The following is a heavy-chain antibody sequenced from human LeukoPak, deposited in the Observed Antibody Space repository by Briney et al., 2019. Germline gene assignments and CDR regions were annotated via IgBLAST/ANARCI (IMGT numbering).Heavy chain of an antibody. V-gene: IGHV4-61*02. CDR3: ARGGSSSWGGYYYYYYYVDV. D-gene: IGHD6-13*01. CDR1: GNSISSGDYY. Sequence: PSETLSLTCTVSGNSISSGDYYWSWIRQPAGKGLEWIGRIYTSGSTNYNPSLKSRVTISVDTSKNQFSLKLSSVTAADTAVYYCARGGSSSWGGYYYYYYYVDVWGKGTTVTVSS. J-gene: IGHJ6*03. CDR2: IYTSGST.